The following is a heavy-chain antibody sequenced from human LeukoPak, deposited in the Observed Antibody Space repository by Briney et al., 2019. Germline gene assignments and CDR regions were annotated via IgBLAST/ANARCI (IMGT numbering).Heavy chain of an antibody. D-gene: IGHD2-2*01. V-gene: IGHV4-30-2*01. CDR1: GGSISSGGYY. CDR3: AREAIYCSSTSCNDAFDI. J-gene: IGHJ3*02. Sequence: PSQTLSLTCTVSGGSISSGGYYWSWIRQPPGKGLEWIGYIYHSGSTYYNPSLKSRVTISVDRSKNQFSLKLSSVTAADTAVYYCAREAIYCSSTSCNDAFDIWGQGTMVTVST. CDR2: IYHSGST.